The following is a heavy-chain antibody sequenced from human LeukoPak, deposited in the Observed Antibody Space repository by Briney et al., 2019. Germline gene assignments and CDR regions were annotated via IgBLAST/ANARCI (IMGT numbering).Heavy chain of an antibody. J-gene: IGHJ5*02. CDR1: GFTFSSYW. Sequence: GGSLRLSCAASGFTFSSYWMSWVRQAPGKGLEWVAHINQDGSEKYYVDSVKGRFTISRDNDKNTLYVQMNSLRAEDTAVYYCARAWDPWGQGTLVTVSS. V-gene: IGHV3-7*01. CDR3: ARAWDP. CDR2: INQDGSEK.